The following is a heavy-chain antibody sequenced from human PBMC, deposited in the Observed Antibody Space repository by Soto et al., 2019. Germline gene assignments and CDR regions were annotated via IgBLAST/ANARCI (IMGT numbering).Heavy chain of an antibody. J-gene: IGHJ6*02. CDR1: GYTFTNYW. Sequence: GESRKVSCKGSGYTFTNYWIGWGLQMPGKGLEWMGIIYPGDSDTKYNPSFQGQVTISADKSITTTYLRWTSLKASDTAIYYCAASIFYYGMDVWGQGTTVTVSS. CDR3: AASIFYYGMDV. CDR2: IYPGDSDT. V-gene: IGHV5-51*03.